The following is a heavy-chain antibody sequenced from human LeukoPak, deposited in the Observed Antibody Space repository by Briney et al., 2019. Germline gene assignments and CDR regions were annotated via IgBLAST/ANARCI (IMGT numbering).Heavy chain of an antibody. V-gene: IGHV4-38-2*02. CDR3: ARATEYSSSFFAGGGYYYYMDV. D-gene: IGHD6-6*01. Sequence: SETLSLTCTVSGYSISSGYYWGWIRQPPGKGLEWIGSIYHSGSTYYNPSLKSRVTISVDTSKNQFSLKLSSVTAADTAVYYCARATEYSSSFFAGGGYYYYMDVWGKGTTVTVSS. J-gene: IGHJ6*03. CDR2: IYHSGST. CDR1: GYSISSGYY.